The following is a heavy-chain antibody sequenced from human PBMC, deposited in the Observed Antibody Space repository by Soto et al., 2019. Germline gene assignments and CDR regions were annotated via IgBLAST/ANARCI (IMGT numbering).Heavy chain of an antibody. V-gene: IGHV1-69*08. CDR2: IIPILGIA. D-gene: IGHD5-12*01. CDR3: ARDVRGDGYKA. CDR1: GGTFSSYT. Sequence: QVQLVQSGAEVKKPGSSVKVSCKASGGTFSSYTISWVRQAPGQGLEWMGRIIPILGIANYAQKFQGRVTITADKSTSTAYMELSSLRSEDTAVYYCARDVRGDGYKAWGQGTQVTVSS. J-gene: IGHJ5*02.